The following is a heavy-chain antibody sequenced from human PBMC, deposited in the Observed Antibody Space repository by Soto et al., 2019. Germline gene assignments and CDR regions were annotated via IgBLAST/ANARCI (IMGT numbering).Heavy chain of an antibody. CDR2: IMPIFRTP. CDR1: GGTFSNSA. CDR3: ARDKARLQLGGNYYYILDV. V-gene: IGHV1-69*12. D-gene: IGHD4-4*01. J-gene: IGHJ6*02. Sequence: QVQLEQSGAEVKKPGSSVKVSCKASGGTFSNSAISWVRQAPGQGLEWMGGIMPIFRTPDYAQKFQGRVTITADESTTTAYMQLRGLRSDATAVYYCARDKARLQLGGNYYYILDVWGQGTTVTVSS.